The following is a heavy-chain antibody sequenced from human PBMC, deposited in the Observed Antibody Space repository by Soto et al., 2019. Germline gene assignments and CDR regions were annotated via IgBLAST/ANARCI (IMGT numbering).Heavy chain of an antibody. CDR3: GRGRSGQIVVFY. CDR2: IGPDSGAT. J-gene: IGHJ4*02. CDR1: GYTFTGHY. V-gene: IGHV1-2*02. D-gene: IGHD1-26*01. Sequence: GASVKVSRKASGYTFTGHYIHWVRQAPEQGPEWMGEIGPDSGATRYAQKFQGRVTMTRDMSITTVYMELNNLSPDDTAVYYCGRGRSGQIVVFYWGQGTPVTVSS.